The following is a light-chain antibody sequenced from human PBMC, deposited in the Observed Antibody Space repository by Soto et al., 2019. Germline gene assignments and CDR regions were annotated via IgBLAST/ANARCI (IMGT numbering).Light chain of an antibody. J-gene: IGKJ1*01. CDR1: HVVLYSSNNQNC. Sequence: DFVMTQSPDSLAVSLGERATINCESIHVVLYSSNNQNCLAWYQQKPGQPPKLLIYWASTRESGVPDRFSGSGSVTDFTLTISSLQAEDVAVYYCQQYCATPWTFGQGTKVDIK. V-gene: IGKV4-1*01. CDR3: QQYCATPWT. CDR2: WAS.